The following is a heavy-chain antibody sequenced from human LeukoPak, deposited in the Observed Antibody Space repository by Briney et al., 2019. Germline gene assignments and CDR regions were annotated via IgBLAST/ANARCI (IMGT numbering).Heavy chain of an antibody. CDR3: ERDLGSSWAQ. Sequence: KPSETLSLTCAAYGGSFSGYYWSWLRQPPGKGLEWIGEINHSGSTNYNPSLKSRVTISVDTSKNQFSLKLNSVTAADTAVYYCERDLGSSWAQWGQGTLVTVSS. D-gene: IGHD6-13*01. V-gene: IGHV4-34*01. J-gene: IGHJ4*02. CDR1: GGSFSGYY. CDR2: INHSGST.